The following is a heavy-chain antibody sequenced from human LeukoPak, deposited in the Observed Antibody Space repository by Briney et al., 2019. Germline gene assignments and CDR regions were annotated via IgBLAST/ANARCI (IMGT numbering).Heavy chain of an antibody. CDR3: ARDPPRIVVVVAATNYYGMDV. Sequence: GASAKVSCKASGYTFTSYGISWVRQAPGQGLEWMGWISAYNGNTNYAQKLQGRVTMTTDTSTSTAYMELRSLRSDDTAVYYCARDPPRIVVVVAATNYYGMDVWGQGTTVTVSS. D-gene: IGHD2-15*01. J-gene: IGHJ6*02. V-gene: IGHV1-18*01. CDR2: ISAYNGNT. CDR1: GYTFTSYG.